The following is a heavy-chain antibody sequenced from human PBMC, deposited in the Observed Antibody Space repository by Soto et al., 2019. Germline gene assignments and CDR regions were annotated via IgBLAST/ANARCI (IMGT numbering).Heavy chain of an antibody. J-gene: IGHJ3*01. V-gene: IGHV1-69*13. Sequence: SVKVSCKASGGTFSSYAISWVRQAPGQGLEWMGGIIPIFGTANYAQKFQGRVTITADESTSTAYMELSSLRSEDTAVYYCARGGGNYYDSIGDLYVLRGQGTWVTVSS. CDR3: ARGGGNYYDSIGDLYVL. CDR2: IIPIFGTA. CDR1: GGTFSSYA. D-gene: IGHD3-22*01.